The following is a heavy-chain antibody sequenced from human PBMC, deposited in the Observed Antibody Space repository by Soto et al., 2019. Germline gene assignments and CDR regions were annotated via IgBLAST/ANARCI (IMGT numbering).Heavy chain of an antibody. D-gene: IGHD2-8*01. Sequence: ASVKVSCKASGYTFTAYYMHWVRQAPGQGLEWMGWVNPGNGTTSFAQKFQGRVTMTRDTSISTAYMELSGLRSDDTAMYYCARDTYANFDYWGQGTLVTVAS. CDR3: ARDTYANFDY. CDR1: GYTFTAYY. J-gene: IGHJ4*02. CDR2: VNPGNGTT. V-gene: IGHV1-2*02.